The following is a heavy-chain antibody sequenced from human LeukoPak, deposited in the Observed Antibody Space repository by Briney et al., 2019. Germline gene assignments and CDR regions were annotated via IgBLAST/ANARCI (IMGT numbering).Heavy chain of an antibody. CDR2: ISYDGSNK. Sequence: TGGSLRLSCAASGFTFSSYGMHWVRQAPGKGLEWVAVISYDGSNKYYADSVKGRFTISRDNSKNTLYLQMNSLRAEDTAVYYCAKEGGYDILTGYYKGRDYWGQGTLVTVSS. V-gene: IGHV3-30*18. D-gene: IGHD3-9*01. J-gene: IGHJ4*02. CDR1: GFTFSSYG. CDR3: AKEGGYDILTGYYKGRDY.